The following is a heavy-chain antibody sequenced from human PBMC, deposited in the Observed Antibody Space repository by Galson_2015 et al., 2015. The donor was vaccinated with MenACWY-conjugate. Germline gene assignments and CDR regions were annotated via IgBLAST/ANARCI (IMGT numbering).Heavy chain of an antibody. J-gene: IGHJ4*02. V-gene: IGHV1-3*01. CDR2: INAGNGNT. CDR1: GYTFTSYA. Sequence: CKASGYTFTSYAVHWVRQAPGQNLEWMGWINAGNGNTKYSQKFQGRVTITRDTSASTAYMDLSSLRSEDTALYYCTTGSRLDYWGQGALVTVSS. CDR3: TTGSRLDY. D-gene: IGHD3-10*01.